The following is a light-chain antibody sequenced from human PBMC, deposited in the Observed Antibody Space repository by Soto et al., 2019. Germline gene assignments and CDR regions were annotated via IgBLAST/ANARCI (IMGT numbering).Light chain of an antibody. J-gene: IGKJ3*01. CDR1: QSVSSN. Sequence: EIVMTQSPATLSVSPGERATLSCRASQSVSSNLAWYQQKPGQAPRLLIYGASTRATGIPARFSGSGSGTEFTLTLSSLQVEDFAVFYCQQYNNLPLPFGPGTKVDIK. CDR3: QQYNNLPLP. V-gene: IGKV3-15*01. CDR2: GAS.